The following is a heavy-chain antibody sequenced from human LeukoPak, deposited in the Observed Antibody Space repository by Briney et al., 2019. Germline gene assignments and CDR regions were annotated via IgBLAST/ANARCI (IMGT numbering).Heavy chain of an antibody. J-gene: IGHJ6*02. Sequence: GASVQVSCKASGYTFISYYIHWVRQAPGQGLEWMGVINPSSGSPSYAQNFQGRVTMTRDTSASTVYMELSSLRPEDTAVYYCARARGVTVLYYYYGMDVWGQGTTVTVSS. CDR1: GYTFISYY. CDR3: ARARGVTVLYYYYGMDV. D-gene: IGHD2-21*02. CDR2: INPSSGSP. V-gene: IGHV1-46*01.